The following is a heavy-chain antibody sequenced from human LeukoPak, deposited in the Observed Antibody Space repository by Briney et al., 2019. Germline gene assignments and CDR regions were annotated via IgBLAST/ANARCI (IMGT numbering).Heavy chain of an antibody. CDR2: IWYDGSNK. D-gene: IGHD6-13*01. V-gene: IGHV3-33*01. CDR3: ARDREQQLVPYGSLYYYGMDV. Sequence: GGSLRLSCAASGFTFSSYGMHWVRQAPGKGLEWVAVIWYDGSNKYYADSVKGRFTISRDNSKNTLYLQMNSLRAEDTAVYYCARDREQQLVPYGSLYYYGMDVWGQGTTVTVSS. CDR1: GFTFSSYG. J-gene: IGHJ6*02.